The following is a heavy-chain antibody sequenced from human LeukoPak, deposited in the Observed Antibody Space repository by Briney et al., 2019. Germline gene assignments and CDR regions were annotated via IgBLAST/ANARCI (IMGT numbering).Heavy chain of an antibody. Sequence: GASVKVSCKASGYTFTDYSIHWVRQAPGQGLEWMGWINTNSGATNYAQKFQGRVTMTRDTSISTAYMELSRLTSDDTAVFYCARNTYYYDNSAGTFDFWGQGTLVTVSS. J-gene: IGHJ4*02. CDR2: INTNSGAT. V-gene: IGHV1-2*02. CDR3: ARNTYYYDNSAGTFDF. CDR1: GYTFTDYS. D-gene: IGHD3-22*01.